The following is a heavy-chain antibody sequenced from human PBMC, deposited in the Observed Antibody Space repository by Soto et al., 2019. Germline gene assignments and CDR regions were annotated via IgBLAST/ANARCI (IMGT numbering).Heavy chain of an antibody. CDR1: GCSISSPDYY. Sequence: TLSLTCPVSGCSISSPDYYWSWRRQPPGKGVEWLGYIYYGGSTYYNPSLRSRLTMSLDTSKSQFSLKLSSVTAADTAMYYCARDYYFSSGYYAPYDDYYGLDVWGQGTTVTVSS. J-gene: IGHJ6*02. D-gene: IGHD3-22*01. V-gene: IGHV4-30-4*01. CDR2: IYYGGST. CDR3: ARDYYFSSGYYAPYDDYYGLDV.